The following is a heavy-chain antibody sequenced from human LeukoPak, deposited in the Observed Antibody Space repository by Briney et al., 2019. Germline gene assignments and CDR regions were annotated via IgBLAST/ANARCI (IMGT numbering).Heavy chain of an antibody. Sequence: GGSLRLSCTASGFTFSTYWMTWVRQAPGKGLEWVANINPDGSAKHYADSVKGRFTISRDNAQNSLYLQMNSLRAEDTAVYYCAKVVGTGTTPTDYWGQGTLVTVSS. CDR3: AKVVGTGTTPTDY. D-gene: IGHD1-1*01. CDR1: GFTFSTYW. J-gene: IGHJ4*02. V-gene: IGHV3-7*05. CDR2: INPDGSAK.